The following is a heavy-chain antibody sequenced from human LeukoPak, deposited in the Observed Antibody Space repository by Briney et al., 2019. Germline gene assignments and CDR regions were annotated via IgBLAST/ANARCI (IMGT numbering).Heavy chain of an antibody. J-gene: IGHJ4*02. D-gene: IGHD2-2*01. V-gene: IGHV4-34*01. CDR1: GGSFSGYY. CDR3: ARHGVPAVLFDY. CDR2: INHSGST. Sequence: SETLSLTCAVYGGSFSGYYWSWIRQPPGKGLEWIGEINHSGSTNYNPSLKSRVTISVDTSKNQFSLKLSSVTAADTAVYYCARHGVPAVLFDYWGQGTLVTVCS.